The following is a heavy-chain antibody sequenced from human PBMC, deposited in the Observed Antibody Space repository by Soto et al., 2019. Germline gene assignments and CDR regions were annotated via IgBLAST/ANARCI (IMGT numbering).Heavy chain of an antibody. Sequence: QVQLVQSGAEVKKPGASVKVSCKASGYTFTSYAMHWVRQAPGQRLEWMGWINAGNGNTKYSQKFQGRVTITSDTSASTAYMELSSLRSEDTAVYYCARGLNGDSHYFDYWGQGTLVTVSS. CDR2: INAGNGNT. CDR1: GYTFTSYA. J-gene: IGHJ4*02. V-gene: IGHV1-3*01. D-gene: IGHD2-21*02. CDR3: ARGLNGDSHYFDY.